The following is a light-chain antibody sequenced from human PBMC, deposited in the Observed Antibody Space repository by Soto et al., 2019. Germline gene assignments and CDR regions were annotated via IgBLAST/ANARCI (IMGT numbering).Light chain of an antibody. Sequence: EIVMTQSPATLSVSPGERATLSCRASQSVSKDLAWYQQKPGQDPRLLIYGASTRATGIPARFSGSASGTEFTLTISSLQSEDFAVYYCQQYNNWPLTFGGGTKVEVK. CDR1: QSVSKD. V-gene: IGKV3-15*01. J-gene: IGKJ4*01. CDR3: QQYNNWPLT. CDR2: GAS.